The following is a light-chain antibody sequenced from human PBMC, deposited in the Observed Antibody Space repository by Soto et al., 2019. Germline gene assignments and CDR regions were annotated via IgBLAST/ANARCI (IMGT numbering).Light chain of an antibody. J-gene: IGKJ2*01. CDR3: QQYGGSPLYT. Sequence: EIVLTQSPGTLSLSPGERGTLSCRASQSVSNNYLAWYQRKPGQAPRLLIYGASSRATGIPDRFSGSVSGQDFTLTTSRLEPEDFAVYYCQQYGGSPLYTFGQGTKLQIK. CDR1: QSVSNNY. V-gene: IGKV3-20*01. CDR2: GAS.